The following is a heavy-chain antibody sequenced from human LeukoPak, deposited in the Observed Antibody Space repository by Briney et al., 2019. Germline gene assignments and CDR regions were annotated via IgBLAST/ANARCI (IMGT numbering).Heavy chain of an antibody. J-gene: IGHJ3*02. CDR1: GYSFTSYW. CDR3: ARPNYYDSSGYARDDAFDI. D-gene: IGHD3-22*01. Sequence: GESLKISCKGSGYSFTSYWIGWVRQMPGKGREWMGIIYPGDSDTRYSPSFQGQVTISADKSISTAYLQWSSLKASDTAMYYCARPNYYDSSGYARDDAFDIWGQGTMVTVSS. CDR2: IYPGDSDT. V-gene: IGHV5-51*01.